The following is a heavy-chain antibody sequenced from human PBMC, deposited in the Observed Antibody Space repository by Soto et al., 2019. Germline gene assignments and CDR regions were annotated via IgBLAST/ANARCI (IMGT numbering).Heavy chain of an antibody. D-gene: IGHD3-9*01. CDR3: ARGGLRYFDWYPFDY. V-gene: IGHV4-34*01. J-gene: IGHJ4*02. CDR2: INHSGST. Sequence: SETLSLTCAVYGGSFSGYYWSWIRQPPGKGLEWIGEINHSGSTNYNPSLKSRVTISVDTSKNQFSLKLSSVTAADTAVYYCARGGLRYFDWYPFDYWGQGTLVTVSS. CDR1: GGSFSGYY.